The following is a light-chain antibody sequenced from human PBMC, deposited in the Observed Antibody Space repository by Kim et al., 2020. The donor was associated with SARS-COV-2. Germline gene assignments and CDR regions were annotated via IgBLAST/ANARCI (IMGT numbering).Light chain of an antibody. CDR1: QDISNW. CDR2: GAS. J-gene: IGKJ4*01. V-gene: IGKV1-12*01. Sequence: DIQMTQSPSSLSAYVGDRVTITCRASQDISNWLAWYQQQPGKAPRLLIYGASNLQSGVPSRFSGSGSGTEFTLTISSLQPEDFATYYCQQANSFPLAFGGGTKVDIK. CDR3: QQANSFPLA.